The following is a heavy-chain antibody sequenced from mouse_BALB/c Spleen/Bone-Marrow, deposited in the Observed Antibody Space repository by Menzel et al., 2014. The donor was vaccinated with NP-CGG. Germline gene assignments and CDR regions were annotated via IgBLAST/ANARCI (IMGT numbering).Heavy chain of an antibody. CDR1: GFNIKDTY. CDR2: IGPANGNT. Sequence: EVKLVESGAELVKPGASVKLSCTASGFNIKDTYMHWVKQRPEQGLEWIGRIGPANGNTKYDPKFQGKATITADTSSNTAYLQLSSLTSEDTAVYYCARSGWDEGYWGQGTTLTVSS. J-gene: IGHJ2*01. V-gene: IGHV14-3*02. D-gene: IGHD3-1*01. CDR3: ARSGWDEGY.